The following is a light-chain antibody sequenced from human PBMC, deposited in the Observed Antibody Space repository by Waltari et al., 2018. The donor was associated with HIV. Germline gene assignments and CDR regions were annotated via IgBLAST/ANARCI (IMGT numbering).Light chain of an antibody. CDR2: YND. V-gene: IGLV1-36*01. J-gene: IGLJ3*02. CDR3: ASWDDRLNGWV. CDR1: HSNIGNNA. Sequence: QSVLTQPPSLSEAPRQRVTISCSGSHSNIGNNAVNWYQHLPGKAPKLLIYYNDLLPSGVSDRFSGSRSGTSASLAISGLQSEDEAHYYCASWDDRLNGWVFGGGTQLTVL.